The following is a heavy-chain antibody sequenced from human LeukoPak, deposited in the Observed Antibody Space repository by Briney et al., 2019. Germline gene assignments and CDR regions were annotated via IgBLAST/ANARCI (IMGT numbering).Heavy chain of an antibody. Sequence: GGSLRLSCAASGFTFSSYGMHWVRQAPDKGLEWVAVIWYDGSNKYYADSVKGRFTISRDNSKNTLYLQMNSLRAEDTAVYYCARDGVGIAAAGTVSIDYWGQGTLVTVSS. CDR1: GFTFSSYG. D-gene: IGHD6-13*01. CDR3: ARDGVGIAAAGTVSIDY. J-gene: IGHJ4*02. CDR2: IWYDGSNK. V-gene: IGHV3-33*01.